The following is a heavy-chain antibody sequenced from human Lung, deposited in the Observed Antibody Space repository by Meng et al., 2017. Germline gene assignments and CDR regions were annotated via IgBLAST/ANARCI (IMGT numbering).Heavy chain of an antibody. V-gene: IGHV4-34*01. CDR1: GGSFSDYY. CDR3: ARGPTTMAHDFDY. CDR2: INHSGST. Sequence: QVLLQHGGAGLLKPSETLSLTRVVSGGSFSDYYWSWIRQPPGKGLEWIGEINHSGSTDYNPSLESRATISVDTSQNNLSLKLSSVTAADSAVYYCARGPTTMAHDFDYWGQGTLVPSPQ. J-gene: IGHJ4*02. D-gene: IGHD4-11*01.